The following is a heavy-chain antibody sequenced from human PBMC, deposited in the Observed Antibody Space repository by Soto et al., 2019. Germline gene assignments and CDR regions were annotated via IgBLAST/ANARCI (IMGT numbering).Heavy chain of an antibody. D-gene: IGHD2-15*01. Sequence: EVQLVPSGAEVKKPGESLTISCKTSGYSFNPFWISWVRQVPGKGLEWMGRIDPGDSNTNYSPSFQGHVTLSVDKSIGTAYLQWSSMKASDTAIYYCARQGGYYYYGMDVWGQGTAVTVSS. J-gene: IGHJ6*02. CDR3: ARQGGYYYYGMDV. CDR2: IDPGDSNT. V-gene: IGHV5-10-1*03. CDR1: GYSFNPFW.